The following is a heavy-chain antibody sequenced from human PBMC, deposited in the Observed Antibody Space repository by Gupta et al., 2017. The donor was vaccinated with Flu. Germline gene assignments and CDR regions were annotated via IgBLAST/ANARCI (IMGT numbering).Heavy chain of an antibody. CDR2: ISYDGSNK. V-gene: IGHV3-30*18. D-gene: IGHD1-26*01. Sequence: HWVRQAPGKGLEWVAVISYDGSNKYYADSVKGRFTISRDNSKNTLYLQMNSLRAEDTAVYYCAKDPLTRIVGATLYYFDYWGQGTLVTVSS. J-gene: IGHJ4*02. CDR3: AKDPLTRIVGATLYYFDY.